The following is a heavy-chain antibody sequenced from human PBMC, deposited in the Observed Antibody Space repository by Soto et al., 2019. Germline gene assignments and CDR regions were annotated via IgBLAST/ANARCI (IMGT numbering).Heavy chain of an antibody. CDR2: IWYDGSNK. D-gene: IGHD3-10*01. CDR1: GFTFSSYG. V-gene: IGHV3-33*01. J-gene: IGHJ6*02. Sequence: QVQLVESGGGVVQPGRSLRLSCAASGFTFSSYGMHWVRQAPGKGLEWVAVIWYDGSNKYYADSVKGRFTISRDNSKNTPYLQMNSLRAEDTAVYYCARDPNYYGSGRGMDVWGQGTTVTVSS. CDR3: ARDPNYYGSGRGMDV.